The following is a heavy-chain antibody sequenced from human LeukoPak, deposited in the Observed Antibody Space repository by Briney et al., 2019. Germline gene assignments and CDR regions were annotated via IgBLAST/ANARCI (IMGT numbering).Heavy chain of an antibody. V-gene: IGHV7-4-1*02. CDR3: ARVTGSGNTGDWFDP. CDR1: GYTFTSYA. CDR2: INTNTGNP. D-gene: IGHD3-10*01. Sequence: AASVKVSCKASGYTFTSYAMSWVRQAPGQGLEWMGWINTNTGNPTYAQGFTGRFVFSLDTSVSTAYLQISSLKAEDTAVYYCARVTGSGNTGDWFDPWGQGTLVTVSS. J-gene: IGHJ5*02.